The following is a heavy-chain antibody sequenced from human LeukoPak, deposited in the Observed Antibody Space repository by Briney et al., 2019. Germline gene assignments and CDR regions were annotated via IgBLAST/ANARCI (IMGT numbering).Heavy chain of an antibody. CDR1: GFAFSDYW. Sequence: GSLRLSCAASGFAFSDYWMAWVRQAPGKGLEWVANIKQDGSDSYYVDSVRGRFTISRDNARNSLFLQLNSLRAEDTAVYYCANLWEMGYWGQGTRVTVSS. CDR3: ANLWEMGY. J-gene: IGHJ4*02. CDR2: IKQDGSDS. D-gene: IGHD5-24*01. V-gene: IGHV3-7*01.